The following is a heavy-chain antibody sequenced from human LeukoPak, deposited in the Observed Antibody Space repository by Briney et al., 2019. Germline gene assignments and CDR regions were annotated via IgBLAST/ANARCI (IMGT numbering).Heavy chain of an antibody. V-gene: IGHV4-34*01. D-gene: IGHD5-18*01. Sequence: PSETLSLTCAVYGGSFSGYYWSWIRQPPGKGLEWIGEINHSGSTNYNPSLKSRVTISVDTCKNQFSLKLSSVTAADTAVYYCASRTAMVTWAYWGQGTLVTVSS. CDR3: ASRTAMVTWAY. CDR1: GGSFSGYY. J-gene: IGHJ4*02. CDR2: INHSGST.